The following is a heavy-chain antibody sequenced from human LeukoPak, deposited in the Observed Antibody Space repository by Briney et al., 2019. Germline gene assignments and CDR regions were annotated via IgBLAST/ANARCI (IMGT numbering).Heavy chain of an antibody. CDR2: ISRSGSTI. CDR1: GFTFSSYE. D-gene: IGHD3/OR15-3a*01. Sequence: GGSLRLSCAASGFTFSSYEMNWVRQAPGKGLEWVSYISRSGSTIFYADSVKGRFTISRDNAKNSVSLQMNSLRAEDTAVYFCARPTWTNYMDVWGKGTAVTISS. J-gene: IGHJ6*03. V-gene: IGHV3-48*03. CDR3: ARPTWTNYMDV.